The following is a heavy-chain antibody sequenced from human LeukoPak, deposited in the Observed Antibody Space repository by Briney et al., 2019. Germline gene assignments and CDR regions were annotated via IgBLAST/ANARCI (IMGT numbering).Heavy chain of an antibody. D-gene: IGHD2-8*02. J-gene: IGHJ4*02. CDR1: GFAFSTYS. CDR2: IFPSGGEI. V-gene: IGHV3-21*04. CDR3: ATYRQVLLPFES. Sequence: GGSLRFSCVASGFAFSTYSVNWVRQAPGKGLEWVSSIFPSGGEIHYADSVRGRFTISRDNSKSTLSLQMNSLRAEDTAIYYCATYRQVLLPFESWGQGTLVTVSS.